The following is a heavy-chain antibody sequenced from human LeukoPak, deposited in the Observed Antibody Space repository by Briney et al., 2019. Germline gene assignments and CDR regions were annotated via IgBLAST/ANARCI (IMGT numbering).Heavy chain of an antibody. D-gene: IGHD3-10*01. V-gene: IGHV3-9*01. J-gene: IGHJ4*02. CDR2: ISWNSGSI. CDR1: GFTFDDYA. Sequence: PGGSLRLSCAASGFTFDDYAMHWVRHAPGKGLEWVSGISWNSGSIGYADSVKGRFTISRDNAKNSLYLQMNSLRAEDTALYYCAKDIMVRGVRPYYFDYWGQGTLVTVSS. CDR3: AKDIMVRGVRPYYFDY.